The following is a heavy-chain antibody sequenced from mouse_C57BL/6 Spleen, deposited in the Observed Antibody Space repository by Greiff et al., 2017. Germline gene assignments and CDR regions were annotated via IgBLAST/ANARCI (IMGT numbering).Heavy chain of an antibody. CDR1: GYSITSGYY. CDR3: ARDRSSGYGYFDY. D-gene: IGHD3-2*02. V-gene: IGHV3-6*01. CDR2: ISYDGSN. J-gene: IGHJ2*01. Sequence: EVKLQESGPGLVKPSQSLSLTCSVTGYSITSGYYWNWIRQFPGNKLEWMGYISYDGSNNYNPSLKNRISITRDTSKNQFFLKLNSVTTEDTATYYCARDRSSGYGYFDYWGQGTTLTVSS.